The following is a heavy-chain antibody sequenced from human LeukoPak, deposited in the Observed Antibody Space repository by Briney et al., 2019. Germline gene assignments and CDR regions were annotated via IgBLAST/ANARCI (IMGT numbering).Heavy chain of an antibody. CDR3: ARAPTYYYDSSGYYYDY. J-gene: IGHJ4*02. CDR2: ISYDGSNK. Sequence: GGSLRLSCAASGFTFSSYGMHWVRQAPGKGLEWVAVISYDGSNKYYADSVKGRFTISRDNAKNSLYLQMNSLRAEDTAVYYCARAPTYYYDSSGYYYDYWGQGTLVTVSS. V-gene: IGHV3-30*03. D-gene: IGHD3-22*01. CDR1: GFTFSSYG.